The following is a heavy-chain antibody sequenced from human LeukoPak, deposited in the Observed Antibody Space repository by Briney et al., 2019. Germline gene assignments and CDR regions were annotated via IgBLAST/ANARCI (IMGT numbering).Heavy chain of an antibody. CDR3: ARDLSIAAPPSYYYGMDV. D-gene: IGHD6-6*01. CDR1: GGSISSYY. J-gene: IGHJ6*02. CDR2: IYYSGST. Sequence: SETLSLTCTVSGGSISSYYWSWIRQPPGKGLEWIGYIYYSGSTNYNPSLKSRVTISVDTSKNQFSLKLSSVTAADTAMYYCARDLSIAAPPSYYYGMDVWGQGTTVTVSS. V-gene: IGHV4-59*01.